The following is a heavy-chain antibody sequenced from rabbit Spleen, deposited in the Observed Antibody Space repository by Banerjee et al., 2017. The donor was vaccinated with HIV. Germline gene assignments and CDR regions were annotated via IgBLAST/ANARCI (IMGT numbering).Heavy chain of an antibody. V-gene: IGHV1S43*01. J-gene: IGHJ4*01. CDR2: ISTRDGST. CDR1: GIDFSNYYY. CDR3: AREDVYGYPFPTKL. D-gene: IGHD6-1*01. Sequence: QEQLEESGGGLVKPGGTLTLTCKASGIDFSNYYYMYWVRQAPGKGLELIAWISTRDGSTWYASWVNGRFTISRSTSLHTVDLKITSLTAADTATYFCAREDVYGYPFPTKLWGQGTLVTVS.